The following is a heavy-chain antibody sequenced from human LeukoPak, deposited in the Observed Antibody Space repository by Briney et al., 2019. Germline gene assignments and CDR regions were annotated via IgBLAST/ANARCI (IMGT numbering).Heavy chain of an antibody. V-gene: IGHV3-9*01. J-gene: IGHJ3*02. CDR1: GFTFDDYA. Sequence: GGSLRLPCAASGFTFDDYAMHWVRQAPGKGLEWVSGISWNSGSIGYADSVKGRFTISRDNAKNTLYLQMNSLRAEDTAAYYCAKSPSLQAFDIWGQGTMVTVSS. CDR3: AKSPSLQAFDI. CDR2: ISWNSGSI.